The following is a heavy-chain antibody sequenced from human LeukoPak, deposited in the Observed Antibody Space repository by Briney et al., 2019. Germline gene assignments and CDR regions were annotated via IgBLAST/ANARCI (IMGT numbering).Heavy chain of an antibody. CDR1: GFTFTDFY. Sequence: GVSLRLSCAASGFTFTDFYMSWIRQAPGKGLEWVSYISISGTTIYYADSVKGRFTFSRDNAKNSLYLQMNSLRAEDTAVYYCARTGRLQYGDYVAFDYWGQGTLVTVSS. J-gene: IGHJ4*02. CDR2: ISISGTTI. CDR3: ARTGRLQYGDYVAFDY. D-gene: IGHD4-17*01. V-gene: IGHV3-11*04.